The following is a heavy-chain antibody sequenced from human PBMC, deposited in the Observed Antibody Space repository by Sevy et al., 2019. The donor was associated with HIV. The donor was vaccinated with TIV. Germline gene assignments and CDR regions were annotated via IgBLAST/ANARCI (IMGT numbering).Heavy chain of an antibody. D-gene: IGHD6-19*01. V-gene: IGHV3-23*01. CDR2: ISNSGANT. Sequence: GGSLRLSCAASGFTFTNYGMHWVRQAPGKGLEWASGISNSGANTYYADSVRRRFTVSRDNSKNTVYLQLNSLRAEDTAIYYCAKEWTLLSDWYGEFDYWGQGTLVTVSS. CDR3: AKEWTLLSDWYGEFDY. J-gene: IGHJ4*02. CDR1: GFTFTNYG.